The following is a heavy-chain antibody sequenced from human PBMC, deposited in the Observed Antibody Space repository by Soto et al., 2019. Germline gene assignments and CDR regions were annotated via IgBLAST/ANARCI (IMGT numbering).Heavy chain of an antibody. CDR1: GFTFSSYA. CDR2: ISPSGSYM. CDR3: ARFGLVTFDC. V-gene: IGHV3-21*01. D-gene: IGHD3-3*01. Sequence: KPGGTLRLSCAASGFTFSSYAMHWVRQAPGKGLEWVASISPSGSYMYYGDSLKGRFTVSRDNAKNSLYLQMDSLRADDSAIYYCARFGLVTFDCWGQGTLVTVSS. J-gene: IGHJ4*02.